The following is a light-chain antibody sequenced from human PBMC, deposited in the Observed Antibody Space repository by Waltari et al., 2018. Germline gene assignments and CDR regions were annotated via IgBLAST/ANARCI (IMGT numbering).Light chain of an antibody. CDR1: DLGKNS. V-gene: IGLV3-1*01. Sequence: YVLTQPPSISVPPGQTATITCSGEDLGKNSASWYQQKAGQPPTLVTYQNNRRPSDIPDRFSASTSGNAATLTIRGTQPTDEADYYCQAWDTVSFVVFGGGTRLTVL. CDR3: QAWDTVSFVV. J-gene: IGLJ2*01. CDR2: QNN.